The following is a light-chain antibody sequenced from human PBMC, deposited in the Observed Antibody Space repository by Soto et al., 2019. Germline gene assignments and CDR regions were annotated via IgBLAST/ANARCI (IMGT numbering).Light chain of an antibody. J-gene: IGKJ1*01. Sequence: DIQMTQSPSTLSASVGDRVTITCRASQSISSWLAWYQQKPGKAPKLLIYKASSLESGVPSRFSGSGSGKEFTLTISSLQPDDFATYYCQQYTSYRTFGPGTKVEIK. V-gene: IGKV1-5*03. CDR3: QQYTSYRT. CDR1: QSISSW. CDR2: KAS.